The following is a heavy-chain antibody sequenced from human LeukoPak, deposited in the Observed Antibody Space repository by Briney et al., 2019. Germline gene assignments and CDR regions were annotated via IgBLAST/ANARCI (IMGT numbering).Heavy chain of an antibody. V-gene: IGHV3-23*01. CDR1: GFTFSSSA. CDR2: ISGSGGST. Sequence: GGSLRLSCAASGFTFSSSAMSWVRQAPGKGLEWVSSISGSGGSTYYADSVKGRFTISRDNSKNTLYLQMNSLRAEDTAVYYCARDLEYSSSSFDYWGQGTLVTVSS. CDR3: ARDLEYSSSSFDY. J-gene: IGHJ4*02. D-gene: IGHD6-6*01.